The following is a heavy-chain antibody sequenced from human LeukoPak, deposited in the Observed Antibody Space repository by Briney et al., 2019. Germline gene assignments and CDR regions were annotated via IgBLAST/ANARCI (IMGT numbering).Heavy chain of an antibody. CDR1: GGSISSGDYY. CDR2: IYYSGST. CDR3: ARGSTMVRGVIPDWFDP. J-gene: IGHJ5*02. V-gene: IGHV4-30-4*01. Sequence: SQTLSLTCTVSGGSISSGDYYWSWIRQPPGKGLEWIGYIYYSGSTYYNPSLKSRVTISVDTSKNQFSLKLSSVTAADTAVYYCARGSTMVRGVIPDWFDPWGQGTLVTVSS. D-gene: IGHD3-10*01.